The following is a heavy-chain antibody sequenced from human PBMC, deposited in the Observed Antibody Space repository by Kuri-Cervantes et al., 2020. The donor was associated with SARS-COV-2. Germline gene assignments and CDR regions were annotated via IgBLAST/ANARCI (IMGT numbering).Heavy chain of an antibody. J-gene: IGHJ6*02. CDR1: GFTFSSYA. V-gene: IGHV3-23*01. CDR2: ISGSGGST. CDR3: ANPTGHYYYGMDV. Sequence: GGSLRLSCAASGFTFSSYAMSWVRQAPGKGLEWVSAISGSGGSTYYADSVKGRFTISRDNSKNTLYLQMNSLRAEDTAVYYCANPTGHYYYGMDVWGQGTTGTVSS.